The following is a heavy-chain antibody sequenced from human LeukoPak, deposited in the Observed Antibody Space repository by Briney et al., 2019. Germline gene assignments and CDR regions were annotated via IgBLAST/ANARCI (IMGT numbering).Heavy chain of an antibody. J-gene: IGHJ5*02. CDR3: ATRGSGSPFDP. CDR2: IYYSGST. CDR1: GASISGYY. Sequence: SETLSLTCTVSGASISGYYWSWIRQPPGKGLEWIGYIYYSGSTNYNPSLKSRVTISLDRSKNQFSLKLSSMTAADTAVYYCATRGSGSPFDPWGQGTLVTVSS. D-gene: IGHD3-10*01. V-gene: IGHV4-59*01.